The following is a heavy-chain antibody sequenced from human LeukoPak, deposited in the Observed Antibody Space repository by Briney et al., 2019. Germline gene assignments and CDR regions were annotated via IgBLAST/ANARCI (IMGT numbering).Heavy chain of an antibody. CDR1: GFTFSDYY. CDR2: ISSSGSTI. Sequence: GGSLRLSCAASGFTFSDYYMSWIRQAPGKGLEWVSYISSSGSTIYYADSVKGRFTISRDNAKNSLYLQMNSLRAEDTAVYYCARDCGYSRYDSAGSIHAPDYWGQGTLVTVSS. D-gene: IGHD5-12*01. CDR3: ARDCGYSRYDSAGSIHAPDY. J-gene: IGHJ4*02. V-gene: IGHV3-11*01.